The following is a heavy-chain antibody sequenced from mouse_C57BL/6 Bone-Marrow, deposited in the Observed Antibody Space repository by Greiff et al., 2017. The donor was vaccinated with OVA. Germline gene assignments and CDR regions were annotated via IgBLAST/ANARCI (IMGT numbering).Heavy chain of an antibody. V-gene: IGHV5-6*01. J-gene: IGHJ3*01. Sequence: EVKLMESGGDLVKPGGSLKLSCAASGFTFSSYGMSWVRQTPDKRLEWVATISSGGSYTYYPDSVKGRFTISRDNAKNTLYLQMSSLKSEDTAMYYCARHKDYSGSSYWFAYWGQGTLVTVSA. CDR3: ARHKDYSGSSYWFAY. CDR1: GFTFSSYG. CDR2: ISSGGSYT. D-gene: IGHD1-1*01.